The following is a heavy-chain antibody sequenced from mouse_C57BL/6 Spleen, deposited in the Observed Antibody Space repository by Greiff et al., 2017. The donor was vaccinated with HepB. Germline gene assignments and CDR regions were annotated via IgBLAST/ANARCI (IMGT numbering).Heavy chain of an antibody. J-gene: IGHJ2*01. CDR2: ISSGGSYT. CDR1: GFTFSSYG. Sequence: EVQLVESGGDLVKPGGSLKLSCAASGFTFSSYGMSWVRQTPDKRLEWVATISSGGSYTYYPDSVKGRFTISRDNAKNTLYLQMSSLKSEDTAMYYCDRQYYGSSYYFDYWGQGTTLTVSS. CDR3: DRQYYGSSYYFDY. D-gene: IGHD1-1*01. V-gene: IGHV5-6*01.